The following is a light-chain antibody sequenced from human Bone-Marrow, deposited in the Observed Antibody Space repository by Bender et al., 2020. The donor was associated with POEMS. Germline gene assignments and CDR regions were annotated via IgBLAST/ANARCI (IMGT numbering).Light chain of an antibody. Sequence: QSALTQPASVSGSPGQSVTISCTGTSSDVGLFNLVSWYQQYPGNAPQPLIFEVTKRPSVVSRRFSGSKSGNTASLSISGLQAYDSAEYYFSTYAEIVVPIGISVFGPGTKVTVL. J-gene: IGLJ1*01. CDR1: SSDVGLFNL. CDR3: STYAEIVVPIGISV. CDR2: EVT. V-gene: IGLV2-23*02.